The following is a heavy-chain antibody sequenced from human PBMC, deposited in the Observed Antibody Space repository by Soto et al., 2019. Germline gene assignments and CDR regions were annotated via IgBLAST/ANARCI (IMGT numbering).Heavy chain of an antibody. J-gene: IGHJ4*02. V-gene: IGHV5-51*01. Sequence: PGESLKISCQGSGDNFDNYWIGWVRQMPEKGLEWIGIIYFGDSNVRYSPSFQGQVTISADKSISTAYLQWSSLKASDAAIYYCARRRNIVGAPFHSWGEGTLVTVSS. CDR1: GDNFDNYW. CDR3: ARRRNIVGAPFHS. D-gene: IGHD1-26*01. CDR2: IYFGDSNV.